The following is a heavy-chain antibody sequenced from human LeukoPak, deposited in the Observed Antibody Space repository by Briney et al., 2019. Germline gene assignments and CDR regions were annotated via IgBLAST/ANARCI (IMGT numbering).Heavy chain of an antibody. V-gene: IGHV3-23*01. CDR2: ISGSSGST. J-gene: IGHJ4*02. CDR1: AFTFSSYA. CDR3: ARHPDWTWDY. D-gene: IGHD3-9*01. Sequence: GGSLRLSCAASAFTFSSYAMSWVRQAPGKGLEWVSGISGSSGSTHYADSVKGRFTITRDDSKNTLYLQMNSLRDEDTAVYYCARHPDWTWDYWGQGAQVTVSS.